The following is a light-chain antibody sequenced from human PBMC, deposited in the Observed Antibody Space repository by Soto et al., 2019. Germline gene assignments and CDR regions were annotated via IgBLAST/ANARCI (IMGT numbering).Light chain of an antibody. Sequence: SVLTQPRSVSGSPGQSVTISCTGTSSDVGGYNYVSWYQQHPGKAPKLMIYDVSKRPSGVPDRFSGSKSGNTASLTISGLQAEDEADYYCCSYAGSYTFDYVFGTGTKV. CDR2: DVS. V-gene: IGLV2-11*01. J-gene: IGLJ1*01. CDR3: CSYAGSYTFDYV. CDR1: SSDVGGYNY.